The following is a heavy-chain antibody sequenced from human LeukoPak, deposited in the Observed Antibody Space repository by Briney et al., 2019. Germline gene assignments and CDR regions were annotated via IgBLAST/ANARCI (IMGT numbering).Heavy chain of an antibody. CDR2: INHTGRS. CDR3: ARHSRRFSDSWPFDY. Sequence: PSETLSLICAVYGGPFSGYYWTWIRQPPGKGPEWVGDINHTGRSNSNPSLKSRVTISVDASKNQFSLRLRSVTAADTAVYYCARHSRRFSDSWPFDYWGQGTLVTVSS. D-gene: IGHD6-13*01. CDR1: GGPFSGYY. V-gene: IGHV4-34*01. J-gene: IGHJ4*02.